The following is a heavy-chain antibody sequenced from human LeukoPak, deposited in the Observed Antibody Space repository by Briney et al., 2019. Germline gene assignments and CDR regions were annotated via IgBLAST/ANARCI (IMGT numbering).Heavy chain of an antibody. CDR3: VKAGASRSGWYPY. CDR1: GFTFSTYG. V-gene: IGHV3-30*02. CDR2: IHFAGSNK. Sequence: HPGGSLRLSCAASGFTFSTYGMHWVRQAPGKGLEWVAFIHFAGSNKYYADSVKGRFTISRDNSKYTLFLQMNSLRTEDTAVYYCVKAGASRSGWYPYWGQGTLVTVSS. D-gene: IGHD6-19*01. J-gene: IGHJ4*02.